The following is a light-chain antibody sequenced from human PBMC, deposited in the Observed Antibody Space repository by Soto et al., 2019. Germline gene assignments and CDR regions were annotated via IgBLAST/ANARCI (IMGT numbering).Light chain of an antibody. CDR3: QQYNSYLVT. CDR1: QSNRSW. CDR2: KAS. V-gene: IGKV1-5*03. J-gene: IGKJ4*01. Sequence: DIQMTQSPSTLSASVGDRVTITCRASQSNRSWLAWYQQKPGKAPKLLIYKASSLESGVPSRFSGSGSGTEFTLTISSLQPDDFATYYCQQYNSYLVTFGGGTKVDIK.